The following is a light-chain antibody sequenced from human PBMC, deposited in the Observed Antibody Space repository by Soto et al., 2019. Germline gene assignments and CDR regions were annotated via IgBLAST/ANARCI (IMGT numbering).Light chain of an antibody. Sequence: EIVLTQSPGTLSLSPGERATLSCRASQSVRSNFLAWYQQKPGQVPRLLIYGASNRATGIPDRSSGSGSGTDFTLTITRLEAEDFAMYYCQRYDSLRTFGQGTKVYIK. CDR2: GAS. CDR1: QSVRSNF. CDR3: QRYDSLRT. J-gene: IGKJ1*01. V-gene: IGKV3-20*01.